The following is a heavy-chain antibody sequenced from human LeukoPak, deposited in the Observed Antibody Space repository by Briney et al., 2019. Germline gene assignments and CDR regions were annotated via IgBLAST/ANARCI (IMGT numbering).Heavy chain of an antibody. Sequence: GGSLRLSCAASGFTFSSYAMNWVRQAPGKGLEWVSTIGGTGNDIDYADSVKGRFTVSRDNLKNTVFLQMNSLRAEDTAVYYCAKDHSSSFDYWGQGTLVTVSS. CDR1: GFTFSSYA. J-gene: IGHJ4*02. D-gene: IGHD6-13*01. CDR3: AKDHSSSFDY. CDR2: IGGTGNDI. V-gene: IGHV3-23*01.